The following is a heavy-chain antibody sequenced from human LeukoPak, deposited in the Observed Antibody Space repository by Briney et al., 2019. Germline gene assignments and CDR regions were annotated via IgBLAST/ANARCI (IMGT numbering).Heavy chain of an antibody. CDR2: INHSGST. D-gene: IGHD3-10*01. J-gene: IGHJ4*02. CDR1: GGSFSGYY. CDR3: ARLMVRGVFDY. V-gene: IGHV4-34*01. Sequence: PSETLSLTCAVYGGSFSGYYWSWIRQPPGKGLEWIGEINHSGSTNYNPSLKSRVTISVDTSKNQFSLKLSSVTAADTAVCYCARLMVRGVFDYWGQGTLVTVSS.